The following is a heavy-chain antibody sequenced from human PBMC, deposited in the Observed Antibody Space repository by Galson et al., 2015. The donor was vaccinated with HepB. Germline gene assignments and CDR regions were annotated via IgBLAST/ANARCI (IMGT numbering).Heavy chain of an antibody. CDR1: GGSIRDGSMTSGSYS. D-gene: IGHD5-12*01. CDR2: IYATGST. Sequence: TLSLTCTVSGGSIRDGSMTSGSYSWNWIRQPAGKRLEWIGRIYATGSTNYNPSLNSRCTMSIETSKNQFSLRLSSVTAADTAVYYCARGYSGYEWLGDYFDFWGQGTPVTVSS. V-gene: IGHV4-61*02. J-gene: IGHJ4*02. CDR3: ARGYSGYEWLGDYFDF.